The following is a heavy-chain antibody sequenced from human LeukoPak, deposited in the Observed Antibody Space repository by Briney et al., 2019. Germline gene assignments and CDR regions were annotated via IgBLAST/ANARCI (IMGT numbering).Heavy chain of an antibody. D-gene: IGHD2-15*01. V-gene: IGHV3-74*01. CDR2: INSDGTYT. Sequence: GGSLRLSCVGSGFTFSSYSTYWMNWVRQAPGKGLVWVSRINSDGTYTTYADSVNGRFAISRDNAKNTLYLQMNSLTAEDTAMYYCARVVAATLDAFDIWGQGTMVTVSS. CDR1: GFTFSSYSTYW. CDR3: ARVVAATLDAFDI. J-gene: IGHJ3*02.